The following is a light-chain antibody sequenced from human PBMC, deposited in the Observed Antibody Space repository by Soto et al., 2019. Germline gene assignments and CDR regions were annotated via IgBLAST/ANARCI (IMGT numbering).Light chain of an antibody. CDR1: QSVSSN. CDR3: QQYYSFPRT. V-gene: IGKV3-15*01. J-gene: IGKJ1*01. Sequence: EIVMTQSPATLSVSPGERAALSCRASQSVSSNLAWYQQKPGQAPRLLIYGASTRATGIPARFSGSGSGTECTLTISSLEPEDFATYYCQQYYSFPRTLGQGTKVDIK. CDR2: GAS.